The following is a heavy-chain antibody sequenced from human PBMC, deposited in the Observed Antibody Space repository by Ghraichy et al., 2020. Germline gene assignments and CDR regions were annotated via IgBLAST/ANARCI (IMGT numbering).Heavy chain of an antibody. V-gene: IGHV4-34*01. D-gene: IGHD5-12*01. CDR2: INHSGST. CDR1: GGSFSGYY. J-gene: IGHJ4*02. CDR3: ARGLGYSGYDLNDY. Sequence: GSLRLSCAVYGGSFSGYYWSWIRQPPGKGLEWIGEINHSGSTNYNPSLKSRVTISVDTSKNQFSLKLSSVTAADTAVYYCARGLGYSGYDLNDYWGQGTLVTVSS.